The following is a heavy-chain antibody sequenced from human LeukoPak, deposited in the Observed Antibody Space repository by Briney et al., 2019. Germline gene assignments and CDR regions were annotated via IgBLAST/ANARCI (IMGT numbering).Heavy chain of an antibody. CDR1: GGSVSSGSYY. Sequence: KPSETLSLTCTVSGGSVSSGSYYWSWIRQPPGKGLEWIGYIYYSGSTNYNPSLKSRVTISVDTSKNQFSLKLSSVTAADTAVYYCARFLLGYGTFDYWGQGTLVTVSS. J-gene: IGHJ4*02. V-gene: IGHV4-61*01. CDR3: ARFLLGYGTFDY. CDR2: IYYSGST. D-gene: IGHD5-12*01.